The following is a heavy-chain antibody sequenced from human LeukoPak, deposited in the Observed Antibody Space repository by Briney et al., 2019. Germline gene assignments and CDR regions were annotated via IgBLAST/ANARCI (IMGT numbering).Heavy chain of an antibody. Sequence: GGSLRLSCAASGFTFSSYWMSWVRQAPGKGLEWVANIKQDGSEKYYVDSVKGRFTISRDNAKNSLYLQMNSLRAEDTAVYYCAREVTMVRVPGAFDIWGQGTMVTVSS. D-gene: IGHD3-10*01. CDR1: GFTFSSYW. CDR2: IKQDGSEK. CDR3: AREVTMVRVPGAFDI. J-gene: IGHJ3*02. V-gene: IGHV3-7*01.